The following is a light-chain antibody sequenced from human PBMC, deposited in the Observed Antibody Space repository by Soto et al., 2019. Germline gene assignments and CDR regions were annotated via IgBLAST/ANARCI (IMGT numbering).Light chain of an antibody. CDR3: CSSAPESTYV. Sequence: QSALAQPASVSGSPGQSITISCTGTSDDVGAYNSVSWYQQLPHKAPQVILYKGTQRPSGVSSRFSGSTSGNAASLTISGLQADDEADYFCCSSAPESTYVFGTGTKVIVL. J-gene: IGLJ1*01. V-gene: IGLV2-23*01. CDR2: KGT. CDR1: SDDVGAYNS.